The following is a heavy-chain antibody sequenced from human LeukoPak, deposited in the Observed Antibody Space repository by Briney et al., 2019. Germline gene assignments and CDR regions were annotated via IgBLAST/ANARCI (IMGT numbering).Heavy chain of an antibody. V-gene: IGHV3-7*01. Sequence: GGSLRLSCAASGFTFSRYWMTWVRQAPGKGLEWVANIKEDGSETFYMDSVKGRFTISRDNAKSSLYLQMSSLRAEDTAVYHCARLNYYDNKGPDAFDIWGQGTMVTVSS. CDR3: ARLNYYDNKGPDAFDI. CDR2: IKEDGSET. D-gene: IGHD3-22*01. J-gene: IGHJ3*02. CDR1: GFTFSRYW.